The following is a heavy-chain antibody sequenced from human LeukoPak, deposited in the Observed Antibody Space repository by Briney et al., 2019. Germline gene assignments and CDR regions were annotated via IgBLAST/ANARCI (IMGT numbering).Heavy chain of an antibody. CDR2: ISYDGSNK. V-gene: IGHV3-30*18. J-gene: IGHJ4*02. Sequence: GGSLRLSCAASGFFFSTYGMHWVRQAPGEGLEWVAVISYDGSNKYYADSVKGRFTISRDNSKNTLSLQMNSLRAEDTAVYYCAKSRYGSGSYYSPFDYWGQGTLVTVSS. CDR3: AKSRYGSGSYYSPFDY. CDR1: GFFFSTYG. D-gene: IGHD3-10*01.